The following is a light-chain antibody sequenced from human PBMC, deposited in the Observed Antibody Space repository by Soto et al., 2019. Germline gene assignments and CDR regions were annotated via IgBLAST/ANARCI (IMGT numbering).Light chain of an antibody. CDR2: DAS. CDR1: QDISNY. J-gene: IGKJ5*01. CDR3: QQYANLPIT. Sequence: DIQMTQSPSSLSASVGDRVTITCQASQDISNYLNWYQQKPGTAPKLLIFDASSMESGVPSRFSGSGSGTHFTLTISGLQPEDIATYFCQQYANLPITFGQVTRLEIK. V-gene: IGKV1-33*01.